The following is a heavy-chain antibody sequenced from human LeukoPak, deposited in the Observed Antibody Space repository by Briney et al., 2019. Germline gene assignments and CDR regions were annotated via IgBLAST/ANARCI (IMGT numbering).Heavy chain of an antibody. CDR1: GFTFSSYD. CDR2: IGTAGDT. V-gene: IGHV3-13*04. CDR3: ARAKVGMTTVTKVNWYFDL. J-gene: IGHJ2*01. Sequence: GGSLRLSCAASGFTFSSYDMYWVRQATGKGLELVSAIGTAGDTYYPGSVKGRFTISRENAKNSLYLQMNSLRAGDTAVYYCARAKVGMTTVTKVNWYFDLWGRGTLVTVSS. D-gene: IGHD4-17*01.